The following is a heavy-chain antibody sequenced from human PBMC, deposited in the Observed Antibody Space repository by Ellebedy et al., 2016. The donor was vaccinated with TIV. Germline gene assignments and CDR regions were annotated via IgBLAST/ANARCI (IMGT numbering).Heavy chain of an antibody. D-gene: IGHD4-23*01. Sequence: GESLKISXAASGFTFRDYYMIWIRQAPGKGLEWVSYISSSGSAVYYADSVKGRFTISRDNAKNSLFLQMNSLRAEDTAVYFCARESRWNKGVWGQGTTVTVSS. CDR3: ARESRWNKGV. J-gene: IGHJ6*02. V-gene: IGHV3-11*01. CDR1: GFTFRDYY. CDR2: ISSSGSAV.